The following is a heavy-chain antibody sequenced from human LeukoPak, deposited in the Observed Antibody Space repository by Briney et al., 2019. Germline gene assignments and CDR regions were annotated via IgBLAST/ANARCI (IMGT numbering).Heavy chain of an antibody. CDR2: IYPGDSDT. J-gene: IGHJ3*02. D-gene: IGHD3-22*01. V-gene: IGHV5-51*01. CDR1: GYSFTSYW. Sequence: GESLKISCKGSGYSFTSYWIGWVRQMPGKGLEWMAIIYPGDSDTKYSPSFQDQVTISADKSINTAYLHWRSLKASDTAMYYCARLSMIDTFNIWGLGTVVTVSS. CDR3: ARLSMIDTFNI.